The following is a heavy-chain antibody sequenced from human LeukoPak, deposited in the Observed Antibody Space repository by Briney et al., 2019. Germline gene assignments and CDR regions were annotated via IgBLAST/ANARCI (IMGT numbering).Heavy chain of an antibody. CDR3: ARETSDWYSSGNFDY. Sequence: ASVKVSCKASGYTFTSYGISWVRQAPGQGLEWMGWISAYNGNTNYAQKLQGRVTMTTDTSTGTAYMELRSLRSDDTAVYYCARETSDWYSSGNFDYWGQGTLVTVSS. V-gene: IGHV1-18*01. CDR2: ISAYNGNT. J-gene: IGHJ4*02. CDR1: GYTFTSYG. D-gene: IGHD6-19*01.